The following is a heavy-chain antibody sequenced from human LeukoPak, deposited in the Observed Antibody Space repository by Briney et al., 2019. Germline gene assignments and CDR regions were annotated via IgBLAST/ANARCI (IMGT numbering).Heavy chain of an antibody. V-gene: IGHV1-24*01. CDR2: FDPEDGET. J-gene: IGHJ5*02. D-gene: IGHD3-3*01. Sequence: GASVKVSCKVSGYTLTELSMHWVRQAPGKGLEWMGGFDPEDGETIYAQKFQGRVTMTEDTSTDTAYMELSSLRSEDTAVYYCATSIVEEWLLYNGYWFDPWGQGTLVTVSS. CDR1: GYTLTELS. CDR3: ATSIVEEWLLYNGYWFDP.